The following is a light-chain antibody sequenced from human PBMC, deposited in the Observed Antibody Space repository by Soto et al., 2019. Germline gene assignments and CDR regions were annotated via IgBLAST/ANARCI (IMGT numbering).Light chain of an antibody. CDR3: CSYAGSSTLV. CDR1: SSDVGSYNL. Sequence: QSVLTQPASVSGSPGQSITISCTGTSSDVGSYNLVSWYQQHPGKAPKLMIYEVSKRPSGVSNRFSGSKSGNTASLTISGLQAEDEADYDCCSYAGSSTLVFGTVTKLTVL. CDR2: EVS. J-gene: IGLJ1*01. V-gene: IGLV2-23*02.